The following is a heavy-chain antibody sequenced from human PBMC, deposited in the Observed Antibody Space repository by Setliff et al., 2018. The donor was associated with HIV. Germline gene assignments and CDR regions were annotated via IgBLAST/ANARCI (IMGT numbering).Heavy chain of an antibody. V-gene: IGHV4-59*01. CDR3: ARATFSSSWYPFDGFDI. J-gene: IGHJ3*02. D-gene: IGHD6-13*01. Sequence: SETLSLTCTVSGGSIRNYYWSWIRQPPGKGLEWIGYIYHSGSTNYNPSLKSRVTMSIDTYKHQFSLKLSSVTAADTAVYYCARATFSSSWYPFDGFDIWDQGTMVTVSS. CDR1: GGSIRNYY. CDR2: IYHSGST.